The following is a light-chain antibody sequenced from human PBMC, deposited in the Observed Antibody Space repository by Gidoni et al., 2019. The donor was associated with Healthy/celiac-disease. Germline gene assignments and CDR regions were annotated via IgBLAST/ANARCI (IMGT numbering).Light chain of an antibody. CDR1: QSISIW. J-gene: IGKJ1*01. V-gene: IGKV1-5*03. CDR2: KSS. CDR3: QQYNSYPST. Sequence: DIQMTQSPSTLSASVGDRVTITCRASQSISIWLAWYQQKPGKAPKLLIYKSSSLESGVPSRFSGSGSGTEFTLTISSLQPDDFATYYCQQYNSYPSTFXXXTKVEIK.